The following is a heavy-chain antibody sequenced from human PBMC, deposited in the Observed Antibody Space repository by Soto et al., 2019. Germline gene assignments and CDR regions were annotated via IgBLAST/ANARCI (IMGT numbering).Heavy chain of an antibody. D-gene: IGHD2-2*01. CDR3: ANAGYCSSTSCYPAYYYYYGMDV. V-gene: IGHV3-23*01. CDR2: ISGSGGST. CDR1: GFTFSSYA. Sequence: GGSLRLSCAASGFTFSSYAMSWVRQAPGKGLEWVSAISGSGGSTYYADSVKGRFTISRDNSKNTLYLQMNSLRAEDTAVYYCANAGYCSSTSCYPAYYYYYGMDVWGQGTTVTVSS. J-gene: IGHJ6*02.